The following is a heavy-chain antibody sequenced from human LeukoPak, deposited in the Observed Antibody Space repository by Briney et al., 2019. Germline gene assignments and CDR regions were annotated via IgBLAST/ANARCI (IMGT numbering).Heavy chain of an antibody. CDR1: GLILSNYE. V-gene: IGHV3-48*03. Sequence: PGGSLRLSCAASGLILSNYEMNWVRQAPGKGLEWVSYISSSGSSIYYADSVKGRFTVSRDNAKNSLYLQMNSLRAEDTAVYYCAREVSGDPWYNWFDPWGQGTLLTVSS. CDR3: AREVSGDPWYNWFDP. D-gene: IGHD4-17*01. CDR2: ISSSGSSI. J-gene: IGHJ5*02.